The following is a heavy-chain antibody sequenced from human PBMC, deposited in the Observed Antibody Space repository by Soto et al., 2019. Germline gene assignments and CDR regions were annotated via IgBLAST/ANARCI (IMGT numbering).Heavy chain of an antibody. CDR2: IIPILGTA. D-gene: IGHD2-2*01. CDR3: ARDHYCSSTSCSYGMDV. V-gene: IGHV1-69*06. CDR1: GGTFSSYA. Sequence: SVKVSCKASGGTFSSYAISWVRQDPGQGLEWMGGIIPILGTANYAQKFQGRVTITADKSTSTAYMELSSLRSEDTAVYYCARDHYCSSTSCSYGMDVCRQGPTVPVSS. J-gene: IGHJ6*02.